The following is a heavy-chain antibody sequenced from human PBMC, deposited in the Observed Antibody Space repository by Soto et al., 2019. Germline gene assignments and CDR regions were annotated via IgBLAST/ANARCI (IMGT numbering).Heavy chain of an antibody. CDR2: IYHSGST. CDR1: GGSNSSGGYS. V-gene: IGHV4-30-2*01. J-gene: IGHJ5*02. CDR3: ARVPGP. Sequence: PSETLSPTCAFSGGSNSSGGYSWSWIRQPPGKGLEWIGYIYHSGSTYYNPSLKSRVTISVDRSKNQFSLKLSSVTAADTAVYYCARVPGPWGQGTLVTVSS.